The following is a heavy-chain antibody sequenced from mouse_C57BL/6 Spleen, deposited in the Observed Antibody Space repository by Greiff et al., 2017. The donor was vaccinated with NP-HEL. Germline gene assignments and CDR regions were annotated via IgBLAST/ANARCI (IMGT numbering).Heavy chain of an antibody. CDR3: ARDEKNYYGSRDY. J-gene: IGHJ2*01. CDR2: ISDGGSYT. Sequence: VQLKESGGGLVKPGGSLKLSCAAFGFTFSSYAMSWVRQTPEKRLEWVATISDGGSYTYYPDNVKGRFTISRDNAKNNLYLQMSHLKSEDTAMYYCARDEKNYYGSRDYWGQGTTLTVSS. CDR1: GFTFSSYA. V-gene: IGHV5-4*01. D-gene: IGHD1-1*01.